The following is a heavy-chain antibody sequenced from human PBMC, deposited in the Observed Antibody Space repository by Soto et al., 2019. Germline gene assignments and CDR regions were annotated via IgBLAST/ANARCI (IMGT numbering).Heavy chain of an antibody. V-gene: IGHV3-23*01. D-gene: IGHD6-19*01. CDR1: GFTFSSYA. J-gene: IGHJ4*02. CDR3: AKDLIRAPKQWLIKMSYFDY. CDR2: ISGSGGST. Sequence: PGGSLRLSCAASGFTFSSYAMSWVRQAPGKGLEWVSAISGSGGSTYYADSVKGRFTISRDNSKNTLYLQMNSLRAEDTAVYYCAKDLIRAPKQWLIKMSYFDYWGQGTLVTVSS.